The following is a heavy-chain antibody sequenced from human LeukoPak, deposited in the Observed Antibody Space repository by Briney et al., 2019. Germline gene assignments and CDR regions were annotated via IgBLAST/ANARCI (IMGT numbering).Heavy chain of an antibody. CDR1: GYTFTGYY. V-gene: IGHV1-2*04. CDR2: INPNSGGT. J-gene: IGHJ4*02. CDR3: ARETKGATTELDY. Sequence: ASVKVSCKASGYTFTGYYMHWVRRAPGQGLEWMGWINPNSGGTNYAQKFQGWVTMTRDTSISTAYMELSRLRSDDTAVYYCARETKGATTELDYWGQGTLVTVSS. D-gene: IGHD4-17*01.